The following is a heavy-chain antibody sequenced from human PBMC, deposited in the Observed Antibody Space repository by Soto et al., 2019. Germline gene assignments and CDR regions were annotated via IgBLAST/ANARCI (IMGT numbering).Heavy chain of an antibody. D-gene: IGHD3-22*01. J-gene: IGHJ4*02. CDR1: GFTFSSYA. CDR3: GPDSSGYYYGFDY. Sequence: PGGSLRLSCAASGFTFSSYAMSWVRQAPGKGLEWVSAISGSGGSTYCADSVKGRFTISRDNSKDTLYLQMNSLRAEDTAVYYCGPDSSGYYYGFDYWGQGTLVTVSS. CDR2: ISGSGGST. V-gene: IGHV3-23*01.